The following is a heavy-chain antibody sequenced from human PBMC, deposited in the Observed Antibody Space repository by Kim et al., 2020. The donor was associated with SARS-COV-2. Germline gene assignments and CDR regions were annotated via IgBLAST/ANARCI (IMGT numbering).Heavy chain of an antibody. CDR3: AKGAGWYDS. CDR2: GST. D-gene: IGHD6-19*01. V-gene: IGHV4-59*09. Sequence: GSTTSNPSLKSRVSLSLDSSQNQFSLKLGSVTAADSAVYYCAKGAGWYDSWGQGTLVTVSS. J-gene: IGHJ5*01.